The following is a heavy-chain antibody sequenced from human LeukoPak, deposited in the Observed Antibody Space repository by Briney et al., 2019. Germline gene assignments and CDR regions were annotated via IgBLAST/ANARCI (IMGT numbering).Heavy chain of an antibody. CDR1: GYTFTSYG. Sequence: ASVKVSFKASGYTFTSYGISWVRQAPGQGLEWMGWISAYNGNTNYAQKLQGRVTMTTDTSTTTAYMELRSLRSDDTAVYYCARDRGNWNSGNLPFDYWGQGTLVTVSS. CDR2: ISAYNGNT. J-gene: IGHJ4*02. CDR3: ARDRGNWNSGNLPFDY. D-gene: IGHD1-7*01. V-gene: IGHV1-18*01.